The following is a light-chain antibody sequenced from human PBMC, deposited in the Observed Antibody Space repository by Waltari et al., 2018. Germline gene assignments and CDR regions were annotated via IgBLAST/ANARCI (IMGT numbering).Light chain of an antibody. CDR1: DSDVGAYDF. J-gene: IGLJ1*01. Sequence: QSALTQPASVSGSPGQSITISCPGTDSDVGAYDFASWYQQHPGKAPHLISYEVSNRPSWISSLFSASKSGNTASLAMAGLQAEDESDYYCSSYTTSSAPGVFGTGTRVTVL. CDR3: SSYTTSSAPGV. CDR2: EVS. V-gene: IGLV2-14*01.